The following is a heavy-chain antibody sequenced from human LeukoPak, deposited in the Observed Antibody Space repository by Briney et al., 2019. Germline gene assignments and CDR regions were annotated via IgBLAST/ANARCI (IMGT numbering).Heavy chain of an antibody. CDR3: ARSATEESSGWYSPGIWDWYFDL. V-gene: IGHV4-39*07. D-gene: IGHD6-19*01. CDR2: IYYSGST. CDR1: GGSISSSSYY. Sequence: PSETLSLTCTVSGGSISSSSYYWGWIRQPPGKGLEWIGSIYYSGSTYYNPSLKSRVTISVDTSKNQFSLKLSSVTAADTAVYYCARSATEESSGWYSPGIWDWYFDLWGRGTLVTVSS. J-gene: IGHJ2*01.